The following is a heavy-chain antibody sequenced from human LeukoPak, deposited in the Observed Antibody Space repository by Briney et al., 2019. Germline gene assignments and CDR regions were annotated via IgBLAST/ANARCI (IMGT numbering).Heavy chain of an antibody. CDR3: ARDGRREQWLADDAFDI. CDR1: GFTFSSYS. Sequence: GGSLRLSCAASGFTFSSYSMNWVRQAPGKGLEWVSSISSSSSYIYHADSVKGRFTISRDNAKNSLYLQMNSLRAEDTAVYYCARDGRREQWLADDAFDIWGQGTMVTVSS. V-gene: IGHV3-21*01. CDR2: ISSSSSYI. D-gene: IGHD6-19*01. J-gene: IGHJ3*02.